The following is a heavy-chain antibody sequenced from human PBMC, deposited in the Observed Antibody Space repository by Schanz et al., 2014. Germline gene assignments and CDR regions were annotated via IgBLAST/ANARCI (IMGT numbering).Heavy chain of an antibody. Sequence: EVQLVESGGGLAQPGGSLRLSCAASGITFSGYSMNWVRQAPGKGLEWVSYISGSSSTKYYADSVKGRFTISRDNGKKSLFLQINSLAAEATAVYFCARYNEGALSSPRHDAFDVWGQGTVVTVSS. D-gene: IGHD1-20*01. J-gene: IGHJ3*01. CDR1: GITFSGYS. CDR2: ISGSSSTK. V-gene: IGHV3-48*01. CDR3: ARYNEGALSSPRHDAFDV.